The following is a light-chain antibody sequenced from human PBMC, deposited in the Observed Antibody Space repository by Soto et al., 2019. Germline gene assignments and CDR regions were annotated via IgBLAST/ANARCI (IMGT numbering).Light chain of an antibody. Sequence: QSVLTQPPSVSAAPGQKVTISCSGSSSNIGNNYVSWYQQLPGTAPKLLIYDDNERPSGIPDRFSASKSGTSATLGITGLQTGDEADYYCGTWDSSLSAWVFGGGTQLTVL. J-gene: IGLJ3*02. CDR2: DDN. V-gene: IGLV1-51*01. CDR1: SSNIGNNY. CDR3: GTWDSSLSAWV.